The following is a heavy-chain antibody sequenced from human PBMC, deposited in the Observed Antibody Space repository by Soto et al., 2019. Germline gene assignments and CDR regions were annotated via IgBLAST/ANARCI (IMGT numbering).Heavy chain of an antibody. CDR3: VRDVTWGTYRKFDL. J-gene: IGHJ4*02. Sequence: SETLSLTSTVSGGSISSHYWGWIRLPAGKGLEWIGRVYTTGGTDYNPSLKRRVTISIDTSKNKFSLRLSSVTAADTALYFCVRDVTWGTYRKFDLWGQGALVTVCS. D-gene: IGHD3-16*02. V-gene: IGHV4-4*07. CDR2: VYTTGGT. CDR1: GGSISSHY.